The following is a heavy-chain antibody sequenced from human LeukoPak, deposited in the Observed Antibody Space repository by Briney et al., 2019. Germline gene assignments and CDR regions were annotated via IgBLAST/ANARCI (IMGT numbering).Heavy chain of an antibody. V-gene: IGHV1-69*05. J-gene: IGHJ4*02. CDR2: IIPIFGTA. CDR1: GGTFSSYA. Sequence: SVKVSCKASGGTFSSYAISWVRQAPGQGLEWMGGIIPIFGTANYAQKFQERVTITRDMSTSTAYMELSSLRSEDTAVYYCAADGYSGYDFDYWGQGTLVTVSS. D-gene: IGHD5-12*01. CDR3: AADGYSGYDFDY.